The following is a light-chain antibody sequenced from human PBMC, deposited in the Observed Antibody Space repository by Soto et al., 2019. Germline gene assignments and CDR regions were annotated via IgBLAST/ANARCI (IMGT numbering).Light chain of an antibody. CDR2: EVT. CDR1: RNDVGGHKF. V-gene: IGLV2-8*01. CDR3: SSYGGNTNFVL. J-gene: IGLJ3*02. Sequence: QSALTQPPSASGSPGQSVTISFTGSRNDVGGHKFVSWYQHHPGKAPKLIIYEVTQRPSGVPHRFSGSKSDNTASLTVSGLQPEDEADYYCSSYGGNTNFVLFGGGTQLTVL.